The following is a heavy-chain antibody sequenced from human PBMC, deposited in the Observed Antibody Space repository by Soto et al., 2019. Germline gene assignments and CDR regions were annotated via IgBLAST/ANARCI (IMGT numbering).Heavy chain of an antibody. CDR3: ARVGLTYYDFWGGYYKEDYFDY. CDR1: GFTFSNSA. Sequence: GGSLRLSCAASGFTFSNSAMSWVRQAPGKGLVWVSRINSDGSSTSCADSVKGRFTISRDNAKNTLYLQMNSLRAEDTAVYYCARVGLTYYDFWGGYYKEDYFDYWGQGTLVTVSS. CDR2: INSDGSST. J-gene: IGHJ4*02. V-gene: IGHV3-74*01. D-gene: IGHD3-3*01.